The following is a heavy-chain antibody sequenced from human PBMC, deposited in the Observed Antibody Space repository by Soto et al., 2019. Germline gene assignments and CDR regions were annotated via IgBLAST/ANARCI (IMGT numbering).Heavy chain of an antibody. V-gene: IGHV5-51*01. D-gene: IGHD2-2*01. CDR3: ARHKIGYCSSTSCYTGYYYGMDV. Sequence: PGESLKISCKGSGYSSTSYWIGWVRQMPGKGLEWMGIIYPGDSDTRYSPSFQGQVTISADKSISTAYLQWSSLKASDTAMYYCARHKIGYCSSTSCYTGYYYGMDVWGQGTTVTVSS. J-gene: IGHJ6*02. CDR1: GYSSTSYW. CDR2: IYPGDSDT.